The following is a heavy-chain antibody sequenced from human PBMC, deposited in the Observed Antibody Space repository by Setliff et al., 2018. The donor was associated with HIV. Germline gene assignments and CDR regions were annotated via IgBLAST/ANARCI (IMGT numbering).Heavy chain of an antibody. CDR1: GYSFSDYY. D-gene: IGHD2-21*02. V-gene: IGHV1-2*02. Sequence: ASVKVSCKASGYSFSDYYIHWVRQAPGHGFQWMGWISPKYGGTNYAQNFQGRVTMTRDTSFSTAYTSIRTTYMELTNLKSDDTAVYYCARDHGGNSGYNWFDPWGQGTLVTVSS. CDR3: ARDHGGNSGYNWFDP. J-gene: IGHJ5*02. CDR2: ISPKYGGT.